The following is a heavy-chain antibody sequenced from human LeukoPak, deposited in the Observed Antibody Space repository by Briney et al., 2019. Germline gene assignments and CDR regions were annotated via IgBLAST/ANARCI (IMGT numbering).Heavy chain of an antibody. V-gene: IGHV3-53*01. D-gene: IGHD6-19*01. CDR2: IYSGGST. CDR1: GCTVSSNY. J-gene: IGHJ4*02. CDR3: ARGSRSSGWFDY. Sequence: PGGSLRLSCAASGCTVSSNYMSWVRQAPGKGLEWVSVIYSGGSTYYADSVKGRFTISRDNSKNTLYLQMNSLRAEDTAVYYCARGSRSSGWFDYWGQGTLVTVSS.